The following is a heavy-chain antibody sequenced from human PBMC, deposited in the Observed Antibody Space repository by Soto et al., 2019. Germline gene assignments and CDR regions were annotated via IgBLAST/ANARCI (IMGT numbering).Heavy chain of an antibody. CDR3: AKTPYDFWSSGQYLFDH. D-gene: IGHD3-3*01. CDR2: ISGSGGTT. J-gene: IGHJ4*02. V-gene: IGHV3-23*01. CDR1: GFTFGSHA. Sequence: PGGSLRLSCTGSGFTFGSHAMSWVRQAPGKGLECVSGISGSGGTTFYADSVKGRFTISRDNSKKTLYLQMNSLRAEDTAVYYCAKTPYDFWSSGQYLFDHWGQGTLVTVSS.